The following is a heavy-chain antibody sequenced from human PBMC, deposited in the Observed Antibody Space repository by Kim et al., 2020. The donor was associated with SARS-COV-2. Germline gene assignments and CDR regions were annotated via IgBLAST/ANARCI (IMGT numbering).Heavy chain of an antibody. D-gene: IGHD2-8*01. J-gene: IGHJ4*02. Sequence: VRAPFAISRDNSMNTVFLQMNSLTAEDTAVYYCAKDRYCTNGVCYENYFDYWGQGTLVTVSS. CDR3: AKDRYCTNGVCYENYFDY. V-gene: IGHV3-23*01.